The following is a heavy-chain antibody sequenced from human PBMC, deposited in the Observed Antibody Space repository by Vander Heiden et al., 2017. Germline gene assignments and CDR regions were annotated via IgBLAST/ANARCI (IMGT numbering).Heavy chain of an antibody. J-gene: IGHJ4*02. D-gene: IGHD6-19*01. Sequence: QVQLQASGPGLVKPSGTLSPTCTVPGVPISSDYWSWIRQPAGKGLEWIGRIYTSGSTNYNPSLKSRVTMSVDTSKNQFSVKLSSVTAADTAVYYCARERGSSGYDYWGQGTMVTVSS. CDR3: ARERGSSGYDY. CDR1: GVPISSDY. V-gene: IGHV4-4*07. CDR2: IYTSGST.